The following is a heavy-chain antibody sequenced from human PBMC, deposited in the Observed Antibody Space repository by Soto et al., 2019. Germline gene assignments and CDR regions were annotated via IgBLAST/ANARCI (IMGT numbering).Heavy chain of an antibody. V-gene: IGHV1-24*01. Sequence: ASEKVSCKVSGYTLTELSMHWVRQAPGKGREWMGGFDPEDGETIYAQKFQGRVTMTEDTSTDTAYMELSSLRSEDTAVYYCSTEIAVAGTMVYWGQGTLVTVSS. CDR3: STEIAVAGTMVY. CDR1: GYTLTELS. D-gene: IGHD6-19*01. J-gene: IGHJ4*02. CDR2: FDPEDGET.